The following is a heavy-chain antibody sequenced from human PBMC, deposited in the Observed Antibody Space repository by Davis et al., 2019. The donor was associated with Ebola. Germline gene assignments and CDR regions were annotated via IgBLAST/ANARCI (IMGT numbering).Heavy chain of an antibody. Sequence: GESLKISCAASGFSFSSYGMHWVRQAPGKGLEWVAIISYDGIKKYYGDSVKGRFTISRDNSKNTLFLQMNSLRTEDTAVYYCAKETYYYDSRPLDVWGQGTTVTVSS. CDR1: GFSFSSYG. J-gene: IGHJ6*02. CDR3: AKETYYYDSRPLDV. CDR2: ISYDGIKK. D-gene: IGHD3-22*01. V-gene: IGHV3-30*18.